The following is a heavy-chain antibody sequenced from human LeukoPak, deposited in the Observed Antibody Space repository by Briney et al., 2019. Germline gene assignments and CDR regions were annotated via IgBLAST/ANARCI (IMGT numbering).Heavy chain of an antibody. CDR3: AREGGGNGYFDY. V-gene: IGHV1-2*02. D-gene: IGHD4-23*01. CDR2: INPNSGGT. CDR1: GYTFTAYY. J-gene: IGHJ4*02. Sequence: ASVKVSCKASGYTFTAYYMHWVRQAPGQGLEWMGWINPNSGGTNCAQKFQGRVTMTRDTSISTDYMEVSRLRSDNTAVYYCAREGGGNGYFDYWGQGTLVTVST.